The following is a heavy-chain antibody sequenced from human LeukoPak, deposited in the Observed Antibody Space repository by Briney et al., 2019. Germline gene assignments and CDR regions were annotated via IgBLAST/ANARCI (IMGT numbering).Heavy chain of an antibody. CDR2: INHSGST. CDR3: ARAGYSSGWYDWDGMDV. D-gene: IGHD6-19*01. V-gene: IGHV4-34*01. CDR1: GGSFSGYY. Sequence: SETLSLTCAVYGGSFSGYYWSWIRQPPGKGLEWIGEINHSGSTNYNPSLKSRVTISVDTSKNQFSLKLSSVTAADTAVYYCARAGYSSGWYDWDGMDVWGQGTTVTVSS. J-gene: IGHJ6*02.